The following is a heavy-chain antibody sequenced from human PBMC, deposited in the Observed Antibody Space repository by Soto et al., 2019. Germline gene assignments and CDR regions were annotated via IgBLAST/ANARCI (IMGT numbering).Heavy chain of an antibody. CDR2: ISGSGGST. V-gene: IGHV3-23*01. CDR3: AKGSGVGGYFFDY. CDR1: GFTFNIYA. Sequence: PGGSLRLSCAASGFTFNIYAMSWVRHAPGKGLEWVSGISGSGGSTYYADSVKGRFTISRDNSKNTLYVQMNSLRAEDTAVYYCAKGSGVGGYFFDYWGQGTLVTVSS. D-gene: IGHD3-10*01. J-gene: IGHJ4*02.